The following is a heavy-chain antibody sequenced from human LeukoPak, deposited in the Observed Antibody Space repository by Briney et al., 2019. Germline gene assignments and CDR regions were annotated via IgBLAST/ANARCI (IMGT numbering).Heavy chain of an antibody. CDR2: ISYDGSNK. CDR3: ARERRWLQSEALDY. J-gene: IGHJ4*02. V-gene: IGHV3-30-3*01. CDR1: GFTFSSYA. D-gene: IGHD5-24*01. Sequence: PGGSLRLSCAASGFTFSSYAMHWVRQAPGKGLEWVAAISYDGSNKYYADSVKGRFTISRDNSKNTLYLQMNSLRAEDTAVYYCARERRWLQSEALDYWGQGTLVTVSS.